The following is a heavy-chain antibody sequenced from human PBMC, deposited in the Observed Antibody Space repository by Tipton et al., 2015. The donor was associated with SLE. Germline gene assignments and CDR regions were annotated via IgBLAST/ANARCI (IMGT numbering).Heavy chain of an antibody. Sequence: TLSLTCAVSGGSIISSSWWSWVRQPPGKGLEWIGYIYYSGSTNYNPSLKSRVTISVDTSKNQFSLKLSSVTAADTAVYYCARVGYSNYMDVWGKGTTVTVSS. V-gene: IGHV4-4*02. CDR1: GGSIISSSW. J-gene: IGHJ6*03. CDR2: IYYSGST. CDR3: ARVGYSNYMDV. D-gene: IGHD4-11*01.